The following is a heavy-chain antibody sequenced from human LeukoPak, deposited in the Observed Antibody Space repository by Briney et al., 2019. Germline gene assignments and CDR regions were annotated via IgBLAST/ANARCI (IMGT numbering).Heavy chain of an antibody. J-gene: IGHJ4*02. D-gene: IGHD2-15*01. CDR3: ARTAAGSFDH. V-gene: IGHV4-59*08. Sequence: SETLSFTYTVSGGSMTSYYWSWIRQPPGKGLEWIGYIYYSGSTNSNPSLKSRVTVSLDTSMNQFSLTLTSVTAADTAIYYCARTAAGSFDHWGQGTPVTVSS. CDR1: GGSMTSYY. CDR2: IYYSGST.